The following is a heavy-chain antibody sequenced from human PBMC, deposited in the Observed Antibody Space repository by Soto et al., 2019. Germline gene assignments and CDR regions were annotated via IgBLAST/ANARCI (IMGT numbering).Heavy chain of an antibody. Sequence: GALVNGACKGSVFTLSVSAVEWGRQARGQRLEWIGWIVVGSGNTNYAQKFQERVTITRDMSTSTAYMELSSLRSEDTAVYYCAADPPGGVSKQFDYWGQGTLVTVSS. CDR1: VFTLSVSA. CDR3: AADPPGGVSKQFDY. CDR2: IVVGSGNT. V-gene: IGHV1-58*01. D-gene: IGHD3-16*01. J-gene: IGHJ4*02.